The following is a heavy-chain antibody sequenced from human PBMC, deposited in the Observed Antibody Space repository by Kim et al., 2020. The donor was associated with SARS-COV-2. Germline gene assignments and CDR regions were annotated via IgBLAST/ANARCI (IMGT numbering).Heavy chain of an antibody. V-gene: IGHV3-53*01. CDR3: ARVNPPSYGMDV. Sequence: YSADSVQSRFTHSRHNSKNALYLQMNILRAEDAAVYYCARVNPPSYGMDVWGQGTTVTVSS. J-gene: IGHJ6*02.